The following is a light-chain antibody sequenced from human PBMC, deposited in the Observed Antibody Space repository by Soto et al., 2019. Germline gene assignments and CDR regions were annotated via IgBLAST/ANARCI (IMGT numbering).Light chain of an antibody. J-gene: IGKJ1*01. CDR1: QSVSSY. V-gene: IGKV3-11*01. CDR3: QQRSNWPRT. CDR2: DAS. Sequence: EIVLTQSPATPSLSPGERATLSCRASQSVSSYLAWYQQKPGQAPMLLIYDASNMSTGIPARFSGSGSGTDFTPSISSLEPDDLAVYDCQQRSNWPRTFGQGTKVEIK.